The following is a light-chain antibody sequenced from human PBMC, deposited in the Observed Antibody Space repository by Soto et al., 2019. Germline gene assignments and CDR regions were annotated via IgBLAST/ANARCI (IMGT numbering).Light chain of an antibody. J-gene: IGKJ3*01. V-gene: IGKV1-33*01. CDR1: QDISNY. CDR3: QQYDNLPSLA. CDR2: DAS. Sequence: DIQMTQSPSSLSASVGDRVTITCQASQDISNYLNWYQQKPGKAPKLLIYDASNLETGVPSRFSGSGSGTDFTFTISSLQPEDIATYYSQQYDNLPSLAFGPGTKVDIK.